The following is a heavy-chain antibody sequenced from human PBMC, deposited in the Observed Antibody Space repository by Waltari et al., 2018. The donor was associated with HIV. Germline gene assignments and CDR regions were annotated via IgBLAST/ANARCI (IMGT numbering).Heavy chain of an antibody. D-gene: IGHD3-16*01. CDR2: MSPSGDQT. CDR3: EVRSRVPVPATGGAL. Sequence: EAQLWEFGGGSVQPGGSLRLSCVSCDITFSGDVRDGVRQAPGKGLEWVAMMSPSGDQTYYADSVRGRFAISRDNSKNTHYLQMNRLRVEDTAVYYCEVRSRVPVPATGGALWGQGTLVTVSS. V-gene: IGHV3-23*01. CDR1: DITFSGDV. J-gene: IGHJ4*02.